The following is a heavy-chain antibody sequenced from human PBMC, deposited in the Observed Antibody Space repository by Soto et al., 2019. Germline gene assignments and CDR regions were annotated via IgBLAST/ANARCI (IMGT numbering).Heavy chain of an antibody. D-gene: IGHD5-12*01. V-gene: IGHV4-30-4*01. CDR3: ARKGGVYDKRRNY. Sequence: SETLSLTCTVSGGSISSGDYYWSWIRQPPGKGLEWIGYIYYSGSTYYNPSLKSRVTISVDTSKNQFSLKLSSVTAADTAVYYCARKGGVYDKRRNYWARGTRVTVS. CDR2: IYYSGST. J-gene: IGHJ4*02. CDR1: GGSISSGDYY.